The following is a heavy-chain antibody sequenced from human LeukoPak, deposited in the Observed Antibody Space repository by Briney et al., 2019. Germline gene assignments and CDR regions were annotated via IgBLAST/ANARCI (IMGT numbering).Heavy chain of an antibody. CDR1: GGSISSGGYY. J-gene: IGHJ5*02. V-gene: IGHV4-31*03. CDR3: ARGPGLLWFGELLNWFDP. D-gene: IGHD3-10*01. CDR2: IYYSGST. Sequence: SQTLSLTCTVSGGSISSGGYYWTWIRQHPGKGLEWIGYIYYSGSTYYNPSLKSRGTISVDTSKNQFSLKLSSVTAADTAVYYCARGPGLLWFGELLNWFDPWGQGTLVTVSS.